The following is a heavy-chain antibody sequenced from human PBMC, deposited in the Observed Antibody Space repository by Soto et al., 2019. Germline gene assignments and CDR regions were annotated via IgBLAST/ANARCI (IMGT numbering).Heavy chain of an antibody. V-gene: IGHV4-30-4*02. J-gene: IGHJ5*02. D-gene: IGHD3-10*01. CDR2: ISYSGST. Sequence: SETQSLTYTVSGGYISSGNYYWSWIRQPPGKGLEWIGFISYSGSTYYNPSLKSRVTILVDTSKNQFSLKVSSVTAADTAVYYCARHRSGSSVWFDPWGQGTLVTVSS. CDR3: ARHRSGSSVWFDP. CDR1: GGYISSGNYY.